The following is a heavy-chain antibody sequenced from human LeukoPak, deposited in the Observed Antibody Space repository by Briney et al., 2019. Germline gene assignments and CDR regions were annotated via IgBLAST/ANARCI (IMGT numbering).Heavy chain of an antibody. CDR1: GGSISSYY. D-gene: IGHD3-9*01. J-gene: IGHJ4*02. CDR2: IYTSGST. CDR3: ARGNYDILTGYYETPDY. V-gene: IGHV4-4*07. Sequence: SETLSLTRTVSGGSISSYYWSWIRPPAGKGLEWIGRIYTSGSTNYNPSLKSRVTMSVDTSKNQFSLKLSSVTAADTAVYYCARGNYDILTGYYETPDYWGQGTLVTVSS.